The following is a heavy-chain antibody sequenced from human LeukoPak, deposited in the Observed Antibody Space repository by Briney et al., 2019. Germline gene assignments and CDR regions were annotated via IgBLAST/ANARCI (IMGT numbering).Heavy chain of an antibody. V-gene: IGHV1-46*01. CDR2: INYSCYSI. CDR1: GYTFITYY. J-gene: IGHJ4*02. D-gene: IGHD2-15*01. Sequence: AAVKVSCKASGYTFITYYMHWVRQPPGQGLEWMGIINYSCYSISYAQRFQGRVTMTRDTSTSTVYMELSSLRSEDTAVYYCARGVRSDCYSCFDCWGQGTLVTVSS. CDR3: ARGVRSDCYSCFDC.